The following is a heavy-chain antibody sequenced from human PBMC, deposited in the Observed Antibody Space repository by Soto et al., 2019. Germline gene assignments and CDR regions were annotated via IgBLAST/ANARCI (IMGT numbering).Heavy chain of an antibody. CDR1: GGPISSGTNY. J-gene: IGHJ3*02. CDR2: IYYTGNT. D-gene: IGHD4-17*01. V-gene: IGHV4-39*01. CDR3: ARPASVWQRVWTYYGTFDI. Sequence: QLQLQESGPGLVKPAETLSLSCTVSGGPISSGTNYWGWIRQPPGKGLVWIGTIYYTGNTHYNLAHNHRDTTSAGKSKIQSTLSLSCVGAAVTPVYNCARPASVWQRVWTYYGTFDIWGQGTMVTVTS.